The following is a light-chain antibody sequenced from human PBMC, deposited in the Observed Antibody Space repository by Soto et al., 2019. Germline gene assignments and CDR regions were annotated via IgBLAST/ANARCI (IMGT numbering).Light chain of an antibody. Sequence: QSALTQPASVSGSPGQSITISCTGTNSDLGSDNLVFWFQQHPGKVPKVMIYEGTKRPSGVSDRFSGSKSANTSSLTISGLHAEDEGDYYCCSYAGDYMFVFGTGTKVTVL. V-gene: IGLV2-23*01. CDR3: CSYAGDYMFV. CDR1: NSDLGSDNL. CDR2: EGT. J-gene: IGLJ1*01.